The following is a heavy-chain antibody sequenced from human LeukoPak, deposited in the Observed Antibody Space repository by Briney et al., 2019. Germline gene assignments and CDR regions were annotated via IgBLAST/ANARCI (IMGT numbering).Heavy chain of an antibody. Sequence: ASVKVSCKVSGYTLTELSMHWVRQAPGKGLGWMGGFDPENGETIYPQKFQGRVTMTEDTSTDTVYMELSSLRSEDTAVYYCATAQQNSSGWIDYWGQGTLVTVSS. J-gene: IGHJ4*02. V-gene: IGHV1-24*01. CDR2: FDPENGET. D-gene: IGHD6-19*01. CDR3: ATAQQNSSGWIDY. CDR1: GYTLTELS.